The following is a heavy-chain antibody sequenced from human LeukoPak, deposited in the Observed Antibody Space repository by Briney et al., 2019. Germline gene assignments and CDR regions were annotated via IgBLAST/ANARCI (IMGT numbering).Heavy chain of an antibody. CDR1: GGSVSSSTDG. V-gene: IGHV4-39*01. CDR2: IYDRGST. Sequence: YPSETLSLTCTVAGGSVSSSTDGSGWIREPPWQGLEWFGNIYDRGSTYYNPSDKRRLNISVDTSTTQFSLKLSSVTAADTAVYYCAPFYFDTSGYSNWFDPWGQGTLVTVSS. D-gene: IGHD3-22*01. CDR3: APFYFDTSGYSNWFDP. J-gene: IGHJ5*02.